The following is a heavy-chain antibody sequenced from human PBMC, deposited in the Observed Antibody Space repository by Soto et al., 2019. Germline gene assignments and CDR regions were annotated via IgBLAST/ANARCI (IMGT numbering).Heavy chain of an antibody. CDR2: IFSSGST. D-gene: IGHD2-21*02. CDR1: GGSITDYS. J-gene: IGHJ5*02. CDR3: ARDQGVVVTADNWFDP. Sequence: SETLSLTCTVSGGSITDYSWVWIRQPTGKGLEWIGRIFSSGSTNYNPPLKGRITMSLDTSKNQFSLKLNSATATDTAVYFCARDQGVVVTADNWFDPWGQGXLVTVSS. V-gene: IGHV4-4*07.